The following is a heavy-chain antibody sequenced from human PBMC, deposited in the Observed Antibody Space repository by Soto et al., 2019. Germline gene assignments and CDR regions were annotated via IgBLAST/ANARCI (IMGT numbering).Heavy chain of an antibody. V-gene: IGHV1-18*04. Sequence: GASVKVSCKASGYTFTNHGINWVRQAPGQGLELMGWISAYNGDTEYVQKFQGRVTMTTDASSSTAYMELKSLSSDDTAVYFCARDPSNTSGNRIWFDPWGQGTLVTVSS. CDR3: ARDPSNTSGNRIWFDP. CDR1: GYTFTNHG. D-gene: IGHD6-19*01. J-gene: IGHJ5*02. CDR2: ISAYNGDT.